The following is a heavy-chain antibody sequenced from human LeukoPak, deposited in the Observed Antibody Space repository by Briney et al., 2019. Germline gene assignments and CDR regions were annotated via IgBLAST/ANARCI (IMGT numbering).Heavy chain of an antibody. D-gene: IGHD3-10*01. J-gene: IGHJ4*02. CDR2: INHSGST. V-gene: IGHV4-34*01. Sequence: SETLSLTCAVYGGSFSGYYWSWIRQPPGKGLEWIGEINHSGSTNYNPSLKSRVTISVDTSKNQFSAKLSSETSADTAVYYCARIWPDNWGQGTLVIVSS. CDR3: ARIWPDN. CDR1: GGSFSGYY.